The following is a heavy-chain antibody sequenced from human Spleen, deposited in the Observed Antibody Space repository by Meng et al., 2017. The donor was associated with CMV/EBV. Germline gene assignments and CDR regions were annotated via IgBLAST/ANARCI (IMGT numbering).Heavy chain of an antibody. J-gene: IGHJ4*02. CDR2: ISSIISYT. Sequence: QVRLWGPWGGLVKPGGSLRLSSAASVLTFSDYYMSWIHQAPGKGREWVSYISSIISYTNYADSVKGRFTISRDNAKNSLYLQMNSLRAEDTAVYYCARVDSKDPHFFDYWGQGTLVTVSS. CDR1: VLTFSDYY. V-gene: IGHV3-11*03. CDR3: ARVDSKDPHFFDY. D-gene: IGHD2/OR15-2a*01.